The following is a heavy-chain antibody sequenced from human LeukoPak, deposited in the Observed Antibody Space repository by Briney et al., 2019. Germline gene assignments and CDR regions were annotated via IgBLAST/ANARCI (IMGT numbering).Heavy chain of an antibody. CDR2: ISTYGGTT. Sequence: PGGSLRLSCAASGFTLSDHAMHWVRQAPGKGLQYVSSISTYGGTTYYVDSVKGRFTISRDNSKNTLYLQMNSLRAEDTAVYYCARVPDYDSSGHFDYWGQGTLVTVSS. D-gene: IGHD3-22*01. CDR3: ARVPDYDSSGHFDY. J-gene: IGHJ4*02. CDR1: GFTLSDHA. V-gene: IGHV3-64*02.